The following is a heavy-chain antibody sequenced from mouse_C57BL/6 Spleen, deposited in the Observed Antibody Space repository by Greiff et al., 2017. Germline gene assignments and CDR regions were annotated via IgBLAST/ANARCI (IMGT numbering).Heavy chain of an antibody. CDR3: ARFYYGSSPFAY. J-gene: IGHJ3*01. CDR2: INPSTGGT. CDR1: GYSFTGYY. D-gene: IGHD1-1*01. V-gene: IGHV1-42*01. Sequence: VQLQQSGPELVKPGASVKISCKASGYSFTGYYMNWVKQSPEKSLEWIGEINPSTGGTTYNQTFKAKATLTVDKSSSTAYMQLRSLTSEDSAVYYCARFYYGSSPFAYWGQGTLVTVSA.